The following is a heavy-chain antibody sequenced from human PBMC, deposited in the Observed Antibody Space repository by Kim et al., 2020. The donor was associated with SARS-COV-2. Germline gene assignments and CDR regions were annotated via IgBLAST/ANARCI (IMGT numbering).Heavy chain of an antibody. CDR2: INTNTGNP. CDR3: SPGSWPGGY. CDR1: GYTFTSYA. V-gene: IGHV7-4-1*02. D-gene: IGHD6-13*01. Sequence: ASVKVSCKASGYTFTSYAMNWVRQAPGQGLEWMGWINTNTGNPTYAQGFTGRFVFSLDTSVCTAYLQISSLKAEDTAVYYCSPGSWPGGYWGQGTLVTVSS. J-gene: IGHJ4*02.